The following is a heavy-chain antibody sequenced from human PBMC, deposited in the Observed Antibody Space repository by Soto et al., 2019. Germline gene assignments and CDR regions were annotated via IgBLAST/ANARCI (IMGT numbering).Heavy chain of an antibody. D-gene: IGHD2-21*01. CDR3: ARSETDSSTFDY. V-gene: IGHV1-3*01. Sequence: QVQLVQSGAEVKKPGASVKVSCKASGYTFTRNAIHWVRQAPGQRLEWIGKIDAGNGNTKYSQKFQGRVTITRDTSASAAYMELSTLGSEDTSIYYCARSETDSSTFDYWGQGTLVTVSS. J-gene: IGHJ4*02. CDR2: IDAGNGNT. CDR1: GYTFTRNA.